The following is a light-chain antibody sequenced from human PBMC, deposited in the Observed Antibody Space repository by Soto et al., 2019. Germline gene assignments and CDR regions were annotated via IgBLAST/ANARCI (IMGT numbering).Light chain of an antibody. J-gene: IGKJ2*01. CDR1: QSISTN. V-gene: IGKV3-15*01. CDR2: GAS. Sequence: EIVMTQSPATLSVSPGDRATLSFRASQSISTNLAWHQQRPGQAPRLLIYGASTRATGIPDRFSGSGSGTEFTLTISSLESEDFAVYYCQQYNNWPPYTFGQGTKVDIK. CDR3: QQYNNWPPYT.